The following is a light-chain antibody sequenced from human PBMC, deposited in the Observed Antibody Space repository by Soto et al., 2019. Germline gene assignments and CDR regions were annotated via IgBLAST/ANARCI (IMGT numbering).Light chain of an antibody. CDR3: QSYDNSLSASV. J-gene: IGLJ3*02. V-gene: IGLV1-40*01. CDR1: NSNIGAGYD. Sequence: QSVLTQPPSVSGAPGQRVTISCTGSNSNIGAGYDVHWYQQLPGTAPKLLIFANNNRPSGVPDRFSGSQSGISASLAITGLQTEDEADYYCQSYDNSLSASVFGGGTKVTVL. CDR2: ANN.